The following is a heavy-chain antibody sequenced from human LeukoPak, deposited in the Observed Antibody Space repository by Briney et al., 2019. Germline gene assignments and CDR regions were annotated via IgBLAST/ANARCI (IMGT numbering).Heavy chain of an antibody. V-gene: IGHV1-18*01. CDR2: ISVYNGKT. D-gene: IGHD1-1*01. Sequence: ASVKVSCKASGYTFTSHGITWVRQAPGQGLEWLGWISVYNGKTNYVQNLQGRVTLTTDTSTSTAYMELRSLRPDDTAVYYCAREFPGLFPTAPRGYYFDYWGQGALVTVSS. CDR1: GYTFTSHG. J-gene: IGHJ4*02. CDR3: AREFPGLFPTAPRGYYFDY.